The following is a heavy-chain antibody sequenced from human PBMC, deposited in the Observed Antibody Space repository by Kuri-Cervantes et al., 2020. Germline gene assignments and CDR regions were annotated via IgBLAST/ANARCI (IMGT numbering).Heavy chain of an antibody. Sequence: SETLSLTCTVSGGSISSYYWSWIRQPPGKGLEWIGYIYYSGSTNYNPSLKSRVTISVDTSKNQFSLKLRSVTAADTAVYYCARGEQLHYFDYWGQGTLVTVSS. J-gene: IGHJ4*02. CDR2: IYYSGST. CDR1: GGSISSYY. D-gene: IGHD6-13*01. V-gene: IGHV4-59*12. CDR3: ARGEQLHYFDY.